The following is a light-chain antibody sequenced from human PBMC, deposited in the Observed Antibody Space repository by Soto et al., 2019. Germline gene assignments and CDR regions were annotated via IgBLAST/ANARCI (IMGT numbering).Light chain of an antibody. CDR2: DVS. CDR3: SSYTSSSTYVV. CDR1: SSDVGGYNY. Sequence: QSALTQPASVSGSPGQSITISCTGTSSDVGGYNYLSWYQQHPGKAPKLMIYDVSNRPSGVSNRFSGSKSGNTASLTISGLQAEDEAAYYCSSYTSSSTYVVFGGGTKLTVL. J-gene: IGLJ2*01. V-gene: IGLV2-14*01.